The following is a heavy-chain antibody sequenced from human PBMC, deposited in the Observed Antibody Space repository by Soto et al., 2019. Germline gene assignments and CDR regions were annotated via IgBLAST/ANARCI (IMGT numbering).Heavy chain of an antibody. D-gene: IGHD3-10*01. V-gene: IGHV3-21*02. CDR2: ISSGSSYI. CDR3: TRDRVKIRGGYYHYYGMAV. Sequence: DVQLEESGGGLVKPGGSLRLSCVASEFTFSVYSMNWVRQAPGKGLEWVSSISSGSSYIYYADSVKGRFTISRDNDKRPLFLQLNSLRVDDTAVYYCTRDRVKIRGGYYHYYGMAVSGQGTTVTVSS. CDR1: EFTFSVYS. J-gene: IGHJ6*02.